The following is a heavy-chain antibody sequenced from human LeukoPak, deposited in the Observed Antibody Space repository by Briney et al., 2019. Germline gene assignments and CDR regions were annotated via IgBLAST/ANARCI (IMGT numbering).Heavy chain of an antibody. CDR3: AKDLWLRGTDENFDY. V-gene: IGHV3-30*02. J-gene: IGHJ4*02. Sequence: GGSLRLSCAASGFTFSSYGMHWVRQAPGKGLEWVAFIRYDGSNKYYADSVKGRFTISRDNSKNTLYLQMNSLRAEDTAVYYCAKDLWLRGTDENFDYWGQGTLVTVSS. CDR2: IRYDGSNK. CDR1: GFTFSSYG. D-gene: IGHD3-16*01.